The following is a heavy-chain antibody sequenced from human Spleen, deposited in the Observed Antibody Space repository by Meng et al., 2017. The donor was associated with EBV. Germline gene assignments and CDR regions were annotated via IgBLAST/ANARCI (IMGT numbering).Heavy chain of an antibody. Sequence: QGQLLQVGAEVKKPGASVNVSCKASGYTFTPYGISWVRQAPVQWLEWMGWISPYNGNTNYAQKLQDRVTMTTDTSTSTAYMELRSLRSDDTAVYYCARGPYCSGGTCYSQYFDYWGQGTLVTVSS. CDR2: ISPYNGNT. J-gene: IGHJ4*02. V-gene: IGHV1-18*01. D-gene: IGHD2-15*01. CDR3: ARGPYCSGGTCYSQYFDY. CDR1: GYTFTPYG.